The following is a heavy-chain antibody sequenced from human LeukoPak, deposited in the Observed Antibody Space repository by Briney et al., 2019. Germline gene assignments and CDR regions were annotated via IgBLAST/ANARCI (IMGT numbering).Heavy chain of an antibody. V-gene: IGHV3-30*02. D-gene: IGHD5-12*01. CDR1: GFTFSSYG. CDR2: IRYDGSNK. J-gene: IGHJ4*02. CDR3: AKHRRVATIRAPFDY. Sequence: GGSPRLSCAASGFTFSSYGMHWVRQAPGKGLEWVAFIRYDGSNKYYADSVKGRFTISRDNSKNTLYLQMNSLRAEDTAVYYCAKHRRVATIRAPFDYWGQGTLVTVSS.